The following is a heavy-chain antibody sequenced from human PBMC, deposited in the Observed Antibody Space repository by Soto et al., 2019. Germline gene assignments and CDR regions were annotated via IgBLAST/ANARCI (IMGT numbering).Heavy chain of an antibody. Sequence: PSETLSLTCTVSGGSISSGDYYWSWIRQPPGKGLEWIGYIYYSGSTHNPSLKSRVTISVDTSKNQFSLILSSVTAADTAMYYCARNVGGTYSVERLAFDYWGQGTLVTVSS. D-gene: IGHD1-26*01. CDR1: GGSISSGDYY. CDR3: ARNVGGTYSVERLAFDY. CDR2: IYYSGST. V-gene: IGHV4-30-4*01. J-gene: IGHJ4*02.